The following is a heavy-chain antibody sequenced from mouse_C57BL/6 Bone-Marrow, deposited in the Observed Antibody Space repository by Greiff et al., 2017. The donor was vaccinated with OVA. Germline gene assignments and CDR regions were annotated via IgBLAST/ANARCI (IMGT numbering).Heavy chain of an antibody. J-gene: IGHJ2*01. CDR2: INSDGGST. D-gene: IGHD1-1*02. CDR3: ARRGRDY. Sequence: EVKLMESGGGLVQPGESLKLSCESNEYEFPSHDMSWVRKTPEKRLELVAAINSDGGSTYYPDTLEGRFTISRDNTKKTLYLKMSSLRAEDTALCYCARRGRDYWGQGTTLTVAS. CDR1: EYEFPSHD. V-gene: IGHV5-2*01.